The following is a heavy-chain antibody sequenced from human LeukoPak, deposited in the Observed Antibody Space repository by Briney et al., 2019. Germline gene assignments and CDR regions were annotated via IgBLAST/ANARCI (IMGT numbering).Heavy chain of an antibody. CDR1: GFTFSSYG. D-gene: IGHD2/OR15-2a*01. V-gene: IGHV3-30*03. CDR2: ISYDGSNK. Sequence: GGSLRPSCAASGFTFSSYGMHWVRQAPGKGLEWVAVISYDGSNKYYADSVKGRFTISRDNSKNTLFLQMNSLTAEDTAVYYCARDSIGGRGAFDIWDQGTMVTVSS. CDR3: ARDSIGGRGAFDI. J-gene: IGHJ3*02.